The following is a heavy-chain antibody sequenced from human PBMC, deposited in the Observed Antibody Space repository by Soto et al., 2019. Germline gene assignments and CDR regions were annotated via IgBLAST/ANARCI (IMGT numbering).Heavy chain of an antibody. D-gene: IGHD3-16*01. CDR3: TRGADGFDY. V-gene: IGHV3-13*01. CDR2: IGTAGDT. Sequence: EVQLVESGGDLVQPGGSLRLSCGASGFTFSSYDFHWVRQATGKGLEWVSGIGTAGDTYYAGSVKGRFIMSRENAKNSWYLQMNSLRDGDTAVYYCTRGADGFDYWGQGTLVTVSS. J-gene: IGHJ4*02. CDR1: GFTFSSYD.